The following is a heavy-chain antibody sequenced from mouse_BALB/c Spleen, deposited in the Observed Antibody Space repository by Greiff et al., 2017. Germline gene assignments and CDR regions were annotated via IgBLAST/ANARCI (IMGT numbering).Heavy chain of an antibody. Sequence: QVQLKQSGAELVRPGSSVKISCKASGYAFSSYWMNWVKQRPGQGLEWIGQIYPGDGDTNYNGKFKGKATLTADKSSSTAYMQLSSLTSEDSAVYLCAREDEGSRAWFADGGQGKMVTVS. CDR1: GYAFSSYW. CDR2: IYPGDGDT. V-gene: IGHV1-80*01. CDR3: AREDEGSRAWFAD. D-gene: IGHD3-3*01. J-gene: IGHJ3*01.